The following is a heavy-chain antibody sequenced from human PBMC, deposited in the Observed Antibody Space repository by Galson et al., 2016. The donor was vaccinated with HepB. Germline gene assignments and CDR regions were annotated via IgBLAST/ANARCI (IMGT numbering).Heavy chain of an antibody. CDR2: ITSGSDYI. V-gene: IGHV3-23*01. J-gene: IGHJ6*02. Sequence: SLRLSCAASGFTFSSYDMSWVRQAPGKGLEWVSSITSGSDYIYEAHSVKGRFTISRDNSKNTLYLQMNSLRAEDTAVYYCAKGALQGGYYGFDVWGQGTTVTVSS. D-gene: IGHD1-26*01. CDR1: GFTFSSYD. CDR3: AKGALQGGYYGFDV.